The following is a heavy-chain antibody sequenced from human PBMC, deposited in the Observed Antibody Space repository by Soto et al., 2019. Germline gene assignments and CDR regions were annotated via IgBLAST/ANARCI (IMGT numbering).Heavy chain of an antibody. J-gene: IGHJ5*02. CDR3: ARGPPPDLSAAGGRFDP. Sequence: SVKVSCKASGGTFSSYAISWVRQAPGQGLEWMGGIIPIFGTANHAQKFQGRVTITADESTSTAYMELSSLRSEDTAVYYCARGPPPDLSAAGGRFDPWGQGTLVTVSS. V-gene: IGHV1-69*13. D-gene: IGHD6-13*01. CDR2: IIPIFGTA. CDR1: GGTFSSYA.